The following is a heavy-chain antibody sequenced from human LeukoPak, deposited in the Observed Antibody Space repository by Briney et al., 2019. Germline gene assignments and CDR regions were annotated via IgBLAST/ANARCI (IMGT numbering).Heavy chain of an antibody. CDR1: GYTFTSYA. CDR3: ARSTGYSSASNGGYYFDY. J-gene: IGHJ4*02. Sequence: ASVKVSCKASGYTFTSYAMHWVRQAPGQRLEWMGWINAGNGNTKYSQKFQGRVTITRDTSASTAYMELSSLRSEDTAVYYCARSTGYSSASNGGYYFDYWGQGTLVTVSS. CDR2: INAGNGNT. D-gene: IGHD6-19*01. V-gene: IGHV1-3*01.